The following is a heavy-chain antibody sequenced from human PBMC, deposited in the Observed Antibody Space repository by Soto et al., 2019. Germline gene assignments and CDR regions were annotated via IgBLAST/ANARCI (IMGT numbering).Heavy chain of an antibody. D-gene: IGHD2-21*01. J-gene: IGHJ6*02. Sequence: EVQLVESGGGLVQPGGSLRLSCAASGFTFSSYAMHWVRQAPGKGLEYVSAISSNGGSTYYANSVKGRFTISRDNSKNTLYLQMGSLRAEDMAVYYCATLRAYCGGDCYYYGMDVWGQGTTVTVSS. CDR2: ISSNGGST. CDR3: ATLRAYCGGDCYYYGMDV. V-gene: IGHV3-64*01. CDR1: GFTFSSYA.